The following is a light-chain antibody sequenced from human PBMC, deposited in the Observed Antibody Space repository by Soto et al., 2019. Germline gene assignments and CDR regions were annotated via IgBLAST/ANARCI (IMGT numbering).Light chain of an antibody. CDR1: SRDVGGYNY. V-gene: IGLV2-14*04. CDR3: SSYTSSTFYV. J-gene: IGLJ1*01. CDR2: DVS. Sequence: GSPGRACSKTQTKKSRDVGGYNYVSWYQQHPGKAPKRMSYDVSNRPSGVSNRFSGSKSGNTASLTISGLQAEVETDYYCSSYTSSTFYVFGTGTKVPVL.